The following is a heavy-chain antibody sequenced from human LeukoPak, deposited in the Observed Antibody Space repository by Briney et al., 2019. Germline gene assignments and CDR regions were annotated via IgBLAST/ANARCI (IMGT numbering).Heavy chain of an antibody. CDR2: ISYDGSNK. Sequence: GGSLRLSCAASGFTFSSYAMHWVRQAPGKGLEWVAVISYDGSNKYYADSVKGRFTISRDNSKNTLYLQMNSLRAEDTAVYYCAREGSGYYYGGFDYWGQGTLVTVSS. V-gene: IGHV3-30-3*01. J-gene: IGHJ4*02. D-gene: IGHD3-22*01. CDR1: GFTFSSYA. CDR3: AREGSGYYYGGFDY.